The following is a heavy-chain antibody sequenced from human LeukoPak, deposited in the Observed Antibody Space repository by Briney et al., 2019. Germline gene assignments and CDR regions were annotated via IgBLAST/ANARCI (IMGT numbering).Heavy chain of an antibody. CDR2: ISWDGGST. Sequence: GGSLRLSCTASGFTFGDYAMSWVRQAPGKGLEWVSLISWDGGSTYYADSVKGRFTISRDNSKNSLYLQMNSLRAEDTALYYCAKDMMGDYVGFVDYWGQGTLVTVSS. D-gene: IGHD4-17*01. J-gene: IGHJ4*02. CDR3: AKDMMGDYVGFVDY. CDR1: GFTFGDYA. V-gene: IGHV3-43D*03.